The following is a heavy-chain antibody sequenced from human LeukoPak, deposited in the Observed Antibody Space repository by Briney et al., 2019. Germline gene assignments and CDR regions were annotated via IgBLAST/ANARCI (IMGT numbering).Heavy chain of an antibody. Sequence: GGSLRLSCAASGFTFSSYSMNWVRQAPGKGLEWVSSVSSSSSYIYYADSVKGRFTISRDNAKNSLYLQMNSLRAEDAAVYYCARGALKDYYDSSGYYHAGYWGQGTLVTVSS. CDR2: VSSSSSYI. D-gene: IGHD3-22*01. V-gene: IGHV3-21*01. CDR1: GFTFSSYS. J-gene: IGHJ4*02. CDR3: ARGALKDYYDSSGYYHAGY.